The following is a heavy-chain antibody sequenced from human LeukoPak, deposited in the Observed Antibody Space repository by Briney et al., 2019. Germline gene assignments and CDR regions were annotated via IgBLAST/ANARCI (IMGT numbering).Heavy chain of an antibody. CDR3: ARDPLQMATITRTFDY. Sequence: GGSLRLSCVASGFTFSSYAMHWVRQAPGKGLEWVAVISYDGSNKYYADSVKGRFTISRDNSKSTLNLQMNSLRAEDTAVYYCARDPLQMATITRTFDYWGQGTLVTVSS. CDR1: GFTFSSYA. D-gene: IGHD5-24*01. CDR2: ISYDGSNK. J-gene: IGHJ4*02. V-gene: IGHV3-30*04.